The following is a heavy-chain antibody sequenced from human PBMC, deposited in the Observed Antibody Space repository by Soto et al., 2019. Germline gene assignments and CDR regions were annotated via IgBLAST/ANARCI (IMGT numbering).Heavy chain of an antibody. J-gene: IGHJ5*02. CDR3: ARSNRFEP. CDR2: INHSGST. CDR1: GVSLSGFY. Sequence: SETLSLTCAVYGVSLSGFYWHWVRQPPGKGLEWIGEINHSGSTNYNPSLKSRGTISVNTSKSQFSLKLSSVTAADTAAEYYARSNRFEPWGQGALVNVSS. V-gene: IGHV4-34*01.